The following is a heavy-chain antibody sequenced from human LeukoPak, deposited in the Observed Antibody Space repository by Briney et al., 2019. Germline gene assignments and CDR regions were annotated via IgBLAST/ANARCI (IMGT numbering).Heavy chain of an antibody. CDR2: IYTSGST. CDR1: GGSISSSSYY. V-gene: IGHV4-61*02. Sequence: SETLSLTCTVSGGSISSSSYYWGWIRQPAGKGLEWIGRIYTSGSTNYNPSLKSRVTMSVDTSKNQFSLKLSSVTAADTAVYYCARGLRYSSSPTHHDAFDIWGQGTMVTVSS. CDR3: ARGLRYSSSPTHHDAFDI. J-gene: IGHJ3*02. D-gene: IGHD6-6*01.